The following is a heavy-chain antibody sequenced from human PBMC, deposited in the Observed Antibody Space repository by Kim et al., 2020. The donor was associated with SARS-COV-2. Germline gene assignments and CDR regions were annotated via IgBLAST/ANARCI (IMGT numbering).Heavy chain of an antibody. V-gene: IGHV4-39*01. Sequence: LKSHVTISVDTSKNQFSLKLSSVTAADTAVYYCARHVALTMVRGGWFDPWGQGTLVTVSS. CDR3: ARHVALTMVRGGWFDP. J-gene: IGHJ5*02. D-gene: IGHD3-10*01.